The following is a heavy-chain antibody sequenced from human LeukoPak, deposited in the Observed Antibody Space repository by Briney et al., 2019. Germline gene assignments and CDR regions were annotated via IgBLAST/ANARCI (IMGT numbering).Heavy chain of an antibody. CDR1: GFTSSSYS. J-gene: IGHJ6*03. CDR3: ARVPPGYYYYMDV. V-gene: IGHV3-21*01. Sequence: GGSLRLSCAASGFTSSSYSMNWVRQAPGKGLEWVSSISSSSSYIYYADSVKGRFTISRDNAKNSLYLQMNSLRAEDTAVYYCARVPPGYYYYMDVWGKGTTVTVSS. CDR2: ISSSSSYI.